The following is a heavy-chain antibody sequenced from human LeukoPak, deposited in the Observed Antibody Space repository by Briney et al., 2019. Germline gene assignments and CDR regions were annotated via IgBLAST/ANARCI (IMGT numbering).Heavy chain of an antibody. Sequence: PGGSLRLSCSASGFIFSSYTMHWVRQAPGKGLEYVSAISSNGDTTYYADSVKGRFTISRDNSKNTLYLQMSSLRAEDTAVYYCVKRSTYFFDYWGRGTLVTVSS. CDR3: VKRSTYFFDY. CDR1: GFIFSSYT. V-gene: IGHV3-64D*06. J-gene: IGHJ4*02. CDR2: ISSNGDTT.